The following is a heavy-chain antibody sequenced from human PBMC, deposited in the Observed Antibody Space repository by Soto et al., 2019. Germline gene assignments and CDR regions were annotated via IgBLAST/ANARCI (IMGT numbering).Heavy chain of an antibody. D-gene: IGHD5-12*01. CDR1: GYNFPTYW. J-gene: IGHJ4*02. CDR3: ARHKRPGFSSGIDY. V-gene: IGHV5-51*01. Sequence: EVELVESGVEVKKPGESLKISYKASGYNFPTYWIGWVRQMPGKGLEWMGVINPGDSDTRYSPSFQGQVTISADKSISTAYLQWSSLKASDTAIYYCARHKRPGFSSGIDYWGQGALVAVSS. CDR2: INPGDSDT.